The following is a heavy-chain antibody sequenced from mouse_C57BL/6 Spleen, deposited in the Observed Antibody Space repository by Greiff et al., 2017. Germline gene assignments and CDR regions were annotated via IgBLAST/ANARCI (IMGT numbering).Heavy chain of an antibody. CDR2: INPNNGGT. CDR1: GYTFTDYN. J-gene: IGHJ2*01. D-gene: IGHD1-1*01. V-gene: IGHV1-22*01. CDR3: ASLIYYYGSSLDY. Sequence: VQLQQSGPELVKPGASVKMSCKASGYTFTDYNMHWVKQSHGKSLEWIGYINPNNGGTSYNQKFKGKATLTVNKSSSTAYMELRSLTSEDSAVYYCASLIYYYGSSLDYWGQGTTLTVSS.